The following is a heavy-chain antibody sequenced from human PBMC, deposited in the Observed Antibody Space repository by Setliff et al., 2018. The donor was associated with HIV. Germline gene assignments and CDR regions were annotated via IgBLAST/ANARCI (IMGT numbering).Heavy chain of an antibody. V-gene: IGHV1-2*04. Sequence: ASVKVSCKASGYTSTDXXXXXVRQAPGQGLEWMAWINSSTGGTNYAQDFQGWVTVTRDTSITPVYMELSXXKSDDTAVXXCARDYLHVFDIWGQGTMVTVSS. J-gene: IGHJ3*02. CDR1: GYTSTDXX. CDR2: INSSTGGT. CDR3: ARDYLHVFDI.